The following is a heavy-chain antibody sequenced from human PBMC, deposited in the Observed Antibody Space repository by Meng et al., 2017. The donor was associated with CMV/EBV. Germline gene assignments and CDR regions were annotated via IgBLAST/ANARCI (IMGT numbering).Heavy chain of an antibody. V-gene: IGHV3-23*01. CDR2: ISGSGGST. CDR1: GFTFSSYA. D-gene: IGHD3-22*01. J-gene: IGHJ6*02. Sequence: GESLKISCAASGFTFSSYAMSGVRQAPGKGLEWVSAISGSGGSTYYADSVKGRFTISRDNPKNTLYLQMNSLRAEDTAVYYCAKFYDTTGGYYYYGMDVWGQGTTVTVSS. CDR3: AKFYDTTGGYYYYGMDV.